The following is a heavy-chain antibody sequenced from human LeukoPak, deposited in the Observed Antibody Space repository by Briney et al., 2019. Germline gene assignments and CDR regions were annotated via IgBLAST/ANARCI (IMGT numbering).Heavy chain of an antibody. J-gene: IGHJ3*02. V-gene: IGHV3-7*03. CDR2: IKQDGSEK. Sequence: GGSLRLSCAASGFTFSSYSMNWVRQAPGKGLEWVANIKQDGSEKYYVDSVKGRFTISRDNAKNSPYLQMNSLRAEDTAMYYCARAGLGDGFDIWGQGTMVTVSS. D-gene: IGHD3/OR15-3a*01. CDR1: GFTFSSYS. CDR3: ARAGLGDGFDI.